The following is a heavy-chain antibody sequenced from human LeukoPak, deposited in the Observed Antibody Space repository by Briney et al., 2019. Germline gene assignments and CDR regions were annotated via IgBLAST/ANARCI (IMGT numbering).Heavy chain of an antibody. CDR1: GYTFTSYD. Sequence: ASVKVSCKASGYTFTSYDINWVRQATGQGLEWMGWMNPNSGNTGYAQKFQGRVTMTRNTSISTAYMELSSLRSEDTAVYYCARGPPQWLVRKNAFDIWGQGTMVTVSS. J-gene: IGHJ3*02. V-gene: IGHV1-8*01. D-gene: IGHD6-19*01. CDR2: MNPNSGNT. CDR3: ARGPPQWLVRKNAFDI.